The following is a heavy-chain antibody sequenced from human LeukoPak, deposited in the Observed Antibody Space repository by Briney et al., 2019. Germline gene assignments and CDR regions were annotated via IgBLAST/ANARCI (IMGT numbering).Heavy chain of an antibody. CDR1: GYTFTGYY. CDR3: AKDWHILTGRNCFDP. CDR2: INPNSGGT. V-gene: IGHV1-2*02. D-gene: IGHD3-9*01. J-gene: IGHJ5*02. Sequence: GASVKVSCKASGYTFTGYYMHWVRQAPGQGLEGMGWINPNSGGTNYAQKFQGRVTMSTDTSTSTAYMELRSLRFDDTAIYYCAKDWHILTGRNCFDPWGQGTLVTVSS.